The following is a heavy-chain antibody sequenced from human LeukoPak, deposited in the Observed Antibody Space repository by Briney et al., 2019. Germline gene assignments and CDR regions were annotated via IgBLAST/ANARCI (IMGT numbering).Heavy chain of an antibody. Sequence: GGSLRLSCAASGFTCSSYAMSWVRQAPGKGLEWVSGISGSGGSTYYADSVKGRFTISRDISKNTLYLQMNSLRAEDTAVYCCARDRYYDSSGVYYFDYWGQGTLVTVSS. V-gene: IGHV3-23*01. CDR1: GFTCSSYA. D-gene: IGHD3-22*01. CDR3: ARDRYYDSSGVYYFDY. CDR2: ISGSGGST. J-gene: IGHJ4*02.